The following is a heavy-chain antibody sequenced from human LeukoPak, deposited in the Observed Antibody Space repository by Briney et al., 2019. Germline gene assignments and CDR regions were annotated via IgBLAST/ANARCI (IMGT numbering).Heavy chain of an antibody. CDR3: ARGLSTDFDWLSPGY. V-gene: IGHV1-2*04. J-gene: IGHJ4*02. CDR2: INPNSGGT. CDR1: GYTFTGYY. Sequence: ASVKVSCKASGYTFTGYYMHWVRQAPGQGLERMGWINPNSGGTNYAQKFQGWVTMTRDTSISTAYMELSRLRSDDTAVYYCARGLSTDFDWLSPGYWGQGTLVTVSS. D-gene: IGHD3-9*01.